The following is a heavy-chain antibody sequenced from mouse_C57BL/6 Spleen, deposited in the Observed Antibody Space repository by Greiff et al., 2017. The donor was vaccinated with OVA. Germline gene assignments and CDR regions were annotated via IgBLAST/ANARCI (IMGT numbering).Heavy chain of an antibody. CDR1: GYTFTDYE. J-gene: IGHJ3*01. D-gene: IGHD2-1*01. CDR3: TRWDGNYAWFAY. V-gene: IGHV1-15*01. CDR2: IDPETGGT. Sequence: QVQLKQSGAELVRPGASVTLSCKASGYTFTDYEMHWVKQTPVHGLEWIGAIDPETGGTAYNQKFKGKAILTADKSSSTAYMELRSLTSEDSAVYYCTRWDGNYAWFAYWGQGTLVTVSA.